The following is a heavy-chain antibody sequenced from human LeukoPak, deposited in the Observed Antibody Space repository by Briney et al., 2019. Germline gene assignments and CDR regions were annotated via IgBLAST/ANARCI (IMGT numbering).Heavy chain of an antibody. D-gene: IGHD6-13*01. V-gene: IGHV1-2*02. Sequence: ASVKVSCKASGDTFTDYYMHWVRQAPGQGLEWMGWVNPNSGDTNYVHKFQGRVTMTSDTSISTAYMDLSRVRSDDTAVYYCALLFSSTWYRFDSSGQGTLVTVSS. J-gene: IGHJ4*02. CDR3: ALLFSSTWYRFDS. CDR2: VNPNSGDT. CDR1: GDTFTDYY.